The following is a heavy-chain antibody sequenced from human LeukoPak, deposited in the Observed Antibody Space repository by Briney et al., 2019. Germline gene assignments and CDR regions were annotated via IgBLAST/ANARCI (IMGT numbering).Heavy chain of an antibody. CDR1: GFTFSSYV. CDR2: ISYDGSNE. CDR3: ARSLKRELLRTYFDY. Sequence: QPGRSLLLSCAASGFTFSSYVMHWVRQAPGKGLEWVAIISYDGSNEYYADSVKGRFTISRDNSKNTLHLQMNSLRAADTAVYYCARSLKRELLRTYFDYWGQGTLVTVSS. D-gene: IGHD1-26*01. J-gene: IGHJ4*02. V-gene: IGHV3-30*04.